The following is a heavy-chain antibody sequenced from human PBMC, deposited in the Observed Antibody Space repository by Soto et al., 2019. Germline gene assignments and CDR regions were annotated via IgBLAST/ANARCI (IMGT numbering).Heavy chain of an antibody. D-gene: IGHD1-1*01. CDR3: ARYRGETGSGSSWFDL. V-gene: IGHV1-8*01. Sequence: ASVKVSCKASGYPFTSDDINWVREATGQGLEWMGWMNPKSSNTGYAQKFQGRVTMTRDTSRSTAYMDLSGLTSEDTAVYYCARYRGETGSGSSWFDLWGQGTLVTVSS. CDR2: MNPKSSNT. J-gene: IGHJ5*02. CDR1: GYPFTSDD.